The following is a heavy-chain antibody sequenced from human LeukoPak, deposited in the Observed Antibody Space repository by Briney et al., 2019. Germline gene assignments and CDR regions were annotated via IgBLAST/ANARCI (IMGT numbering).Heavy chain of an antibody. J-gene: IGHJ4*02. CDR2: IKSKTDGGTT. CDR3: STARAPGYYPDY. D-gene: IGHD3-9*01. CDR1: GFTFSNAW. Sequence: GGSLRLSCAASGFTFSNAWMSWVRQAPGKGLEWVGRIKSKTDGGTTDYAAPVKGRFTISRDDSKNTLYLQMNSLKTEDTAVYYCSTARAPGYYPDYWGQGTLVTVSS. V-gene: IGHV3-15*01.